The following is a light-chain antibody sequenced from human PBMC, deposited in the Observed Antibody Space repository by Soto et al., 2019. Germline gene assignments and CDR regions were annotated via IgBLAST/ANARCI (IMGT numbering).Light chain of an antibody. J-gene: IGKJ1*01. CDR1: QSVSNN. CDR3: QQYNNWPQT. Sequence: EIGLTQSPCTLSLSPGERATLSFRASQSVSNNYLAWYQQKPGQAPRLLIYGTSTRATGIPARFSGSGSGTEFTLSISSLQSEDFGIYYCQQYNNWPQTFGQGTKVDIK. V-gene: IGKV3-15*01. CDR2: GTS.